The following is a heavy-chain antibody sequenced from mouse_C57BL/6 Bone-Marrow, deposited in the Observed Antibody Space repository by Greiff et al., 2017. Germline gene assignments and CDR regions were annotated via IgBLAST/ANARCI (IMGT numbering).Heavy chain of an antibody. V-gene: IGHV3-6*01. J-gene: IGHJ2*01. CDR3: ARNPYDGYSYYFDY. CDR1: GYSITSGYY. D-gene: IGHD2-3*01. CDR2: ISYDGSN. Sequence: EVQLQESGPGLVKPSQSLSLTCSVTGYSITSGYYWNWIRQFPGNKLEWMGYISYDGSNKYNPSLKNRISITRDTSKNQFFLKLNSVTTEDTATYYCARNPYDGYSYYFDYWGQGTTLTVSS.